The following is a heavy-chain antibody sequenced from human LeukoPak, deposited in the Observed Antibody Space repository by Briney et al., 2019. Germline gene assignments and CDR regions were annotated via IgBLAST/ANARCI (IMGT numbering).Heavy chain of an antibody. Sequence: GGSLGLSCAASGFTFSSYSMNWVRQAPGKGLEWISYIGIDSGNTKYADSVRGRFTISADKAKNSLHLQMNSLRVEDTAVYYCARDHNYAFDNWGQGTLVSVAS. CDR3: ARDHNYAFDN. J-gene: IGHJ4*02. CDR1: GFTFSSYS. CDR2: IGIDSGNT. V-gene: IGHV3-48*01. D-gene: IGHD1-1*01.